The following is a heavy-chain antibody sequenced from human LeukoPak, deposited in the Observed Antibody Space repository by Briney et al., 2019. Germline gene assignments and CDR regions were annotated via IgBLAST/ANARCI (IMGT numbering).Heavy chain of an antibody. Sequence: GGSLRLSCSASGFTFSSFAMFWVRQAPGKGLEYVSGISRDGGRTNYADSVKARFTISRDNSNVTLYLQMTSLRPEDTAIYYCVKDPSGNYFYFDYWGQGTLVTVSS. D-gene: IGHD1-26*01. CDR1: GFTFSSFA. V-gene: IGHV3-64D*09. CDR2: ISRDGGRT. J-gene: IGHJ4*02. CDR3: VKDPSGNYFYFDY.